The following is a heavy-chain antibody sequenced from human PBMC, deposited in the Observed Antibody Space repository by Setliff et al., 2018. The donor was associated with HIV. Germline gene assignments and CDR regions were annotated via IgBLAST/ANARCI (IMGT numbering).Heavy chain of an antibody. D-gene: IGHD2-2*01. Sequence: ASVKVSCKGFGYTFSGYGMSWVRLAPGRGLEWLGLISIYNGNTKYAENFQGRITVTTDRSQNTVYMELRTLIPGDKAIYYCARDSRFSSVTSSFNPRLDYWGRGTQVTVSS. V-gene: IGHV1-18*01. CDR1: GYTFSGYG. CDR2: ISIYNGNT. CDR3: ARDSRFSSVTSSFNPRLDY. J-gene: IGHJ4*02.